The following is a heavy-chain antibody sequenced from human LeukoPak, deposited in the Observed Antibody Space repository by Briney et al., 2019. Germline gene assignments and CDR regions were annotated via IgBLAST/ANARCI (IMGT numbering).Heavy chain of an antibody. CDR2: IKQDGSEK. Sequence: PGGSLRLSRAASGFTSSSYWMSWVRQAPGKGLEWVANIKQDGSEKYYVDSVKGRFTISRDNAKNSLYLQMNSLRAEDTAVYYCARGVGATPFDYWGQGTLVSVSS. V-gene: IGHV3-7*01. D-gene: IGHD1-26*01. CDR3: ARGVGATPFDY. J-gene: IGHJ4*02. CDR1: GFTSSSYW.